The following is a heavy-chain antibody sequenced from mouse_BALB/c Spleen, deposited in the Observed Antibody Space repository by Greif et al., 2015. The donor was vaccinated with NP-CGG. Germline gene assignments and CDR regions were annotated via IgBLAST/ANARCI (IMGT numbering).Heavy chain of an antibody. CDR3: ARHYYGSSYSY. D-gene: IGHD1-1*01. J-gene: IGHJ2*01. V-gene: IGHV5-12-1*01. CDR1: GFAFSSYD. CDR2: ISSGGGST. Sequence: EVQRVESGGGLVKPGGSLKLSCAASGFAFSSYDMSWVRQTPEKRMEWVAYISSGGGSTYYPDTVKGRFTIFRDNAKNTLYLQMSSLKSEDTAMYYCARHYYGSSYSYWGQGTTLTVSS.